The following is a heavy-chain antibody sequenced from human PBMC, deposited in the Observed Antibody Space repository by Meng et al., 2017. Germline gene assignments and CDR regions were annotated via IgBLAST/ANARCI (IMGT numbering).Heavy chain of an antibody. D-gene: IGHD4-17*01. CDR1: GGTLSRYA. V-gene: IGHV1-69*01. J-gene: IGHJ5*02. Sequence: VKRGPSWRRVKKPGSSGKRSCKVSGGTLSRYAIRWVRQAPGQGLEWMGGIIPIFGTANYAQKFQGRVTITADESTSTAYMELSSLRSEDTAVYYCARDYGDYAWIAKRWFDPWGQGTLVTVSS. CDR2: IIPIFGTA. CDR3: ARDYGDYAWIAKRWFDP.